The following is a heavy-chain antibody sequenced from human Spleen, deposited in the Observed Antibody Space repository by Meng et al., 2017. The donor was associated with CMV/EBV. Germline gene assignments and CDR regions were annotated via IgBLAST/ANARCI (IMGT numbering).Heavy chain of an antibody. CDR3: ARVPTHDFWSGYTYYYYGMDV. J-gene: IGHJ6*02. D-gene: IGHD3-3*01. Sequence: SETLSLTCAVSGGSISSSNWWSWVRQPPGKGLEWIGEIYHSGSTNYNPSLKSRVTISVDTSKNQFSLKLSSVTAADTAVYYCARVPTHDFWSGYTYYYYGMDVWGQGTTVTVSS. CDR2: IYHSGST. CDR1: GGSISSSNW. V-gene: IGHV4-4*02.